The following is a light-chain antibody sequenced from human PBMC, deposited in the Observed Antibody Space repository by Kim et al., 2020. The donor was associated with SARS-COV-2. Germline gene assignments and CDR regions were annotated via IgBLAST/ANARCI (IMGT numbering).Light chain of an antibody. CDR1: RSDVGSYNY. V-gene: IGLV2-14*03. Sequence: GQSITIACTGTRSDVGSYNYVSWYQQHPGKAPKLMIYDVSNRPSGVSNRFSGSKSGNTASLTISGLQAEDEADYYCSSYTSSSTWVFGGGTQLTVL. CDR3: SSYTSSSTWV. CDR2: DVS. J-gene: IGLJ3*02.